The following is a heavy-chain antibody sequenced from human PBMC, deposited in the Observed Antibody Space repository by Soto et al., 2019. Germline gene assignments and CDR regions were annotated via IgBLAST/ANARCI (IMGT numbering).Heavy chain of an antibody. CDR2: IDHDGPT. V-gene: IGHV3-74*01. Sequence: EVQLVESGGGLVQPGGSLRLSCAGSGFTFSNYWMHWVRQAPGKGLEWVSRIDHDGPTDYADSVRGRFTISRDKAENTLYLQMNSLRPEDTAVYYCVRDSHGDYWGQGTRVTVSS. CDR1: GFTFSNYW. CDR3: VRDSHGDY. J-gene: IGHJ4*02.